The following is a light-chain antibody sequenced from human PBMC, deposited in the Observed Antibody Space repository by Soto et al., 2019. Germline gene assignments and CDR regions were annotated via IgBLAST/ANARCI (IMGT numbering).Light chain of an antibody. CDR1: QSLVYSNGNAY. Sequence: DAVLTQSPLSLPVTLGQPAAISCRSSQSLVYSNGNAYLIWFQQRPGQSPRRLIYQVSTRDAGVPDRFSGSGSGTYFTLTISRVEAEDVGIYYCMQGTHWPWTFGQGTKGEIK. CDR2: QVS. J-gene: IGKJ1*01. CDR3: MQGTHWPWT. V-gene: IGKV2-30*01.